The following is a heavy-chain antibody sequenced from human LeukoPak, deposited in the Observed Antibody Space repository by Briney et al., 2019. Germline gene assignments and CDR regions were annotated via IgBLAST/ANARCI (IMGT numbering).Heavy chain of an antibody. V-gene: IGHV3-23*01. D-gene: IGHD5-18*01. CDR3: AKGEQLWLSYYFDY. Sequence: PGGSLRLSCAASGYTFSSDAMSWGRQAPGKGLEWVSAISGSGGSTYYADSVKGRFTTSRDNSKNTLYLQMNSLRAEDAAVYYCAKGEQLWLSYYFDYWGQGTLVTVSS. CDR1: GYTFSSDA. CDR2: ISGSGGST. J-gene: IGHJ4*02.